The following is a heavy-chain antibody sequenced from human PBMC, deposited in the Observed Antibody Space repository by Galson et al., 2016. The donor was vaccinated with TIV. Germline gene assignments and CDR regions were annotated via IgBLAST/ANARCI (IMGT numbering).Heavy chain of an antibody. J-gene: IGHJ4*02. CDR3: AKGRSAMVDY. D-gene: IGHD5-18*01. CDR2: IRYDESNK. Sequence: LRLSCAASGFTFSSYNMHWVRQSPGKGLEWVAFIRYDESNKYYADSVKGRFTISRDNSKNTLYLQMSSLRTEDTAVYYCAKGRSAMVDYWGQGNLVTVSS. CDR1: GFTFSSYN. V-gene: IGHV3-30*02.